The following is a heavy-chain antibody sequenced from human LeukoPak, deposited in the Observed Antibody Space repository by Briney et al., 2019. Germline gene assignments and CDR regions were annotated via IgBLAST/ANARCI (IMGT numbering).Heavy chain of an antibody. CDR1: GFPLSSYA. D-gene: IGHD5-24*01. CDR2: ISGSGGST. Sequence: GGSLRLSCAASGFPLSSYAMSWVRQAPGKGLEWVSAISGSGGSTYYADSVKGRFTISRDNSKNTLYLQMNSLRAEDTAVYYCAKDGAGRRWLQQTFDYWGQGTLVTVSS. V-gene: IGHV3-23*01. CDR3: AKDGAGRRWLQQTFDY. J-gene: IGHJ4*02.